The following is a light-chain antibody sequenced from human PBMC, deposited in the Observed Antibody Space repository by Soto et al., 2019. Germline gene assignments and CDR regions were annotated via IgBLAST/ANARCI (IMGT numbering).Light chain of an antibody. CDR2: SAS. J-gene: IGKJ5*01. CDR3: QQFGSSPPIT. Sequence: EIVLTQSPGTLSLSPGERATLSCRASQSVSSIHLAWYQQKPGQAPRLLMYSASSRATGSPDRFSGSGSGTDFTLTISRLEPEDFAVYYCQQFGSSPPITFGQGTRLEIK. V-gene: IGKV3-20*01. CDR1: QSVSSIH.